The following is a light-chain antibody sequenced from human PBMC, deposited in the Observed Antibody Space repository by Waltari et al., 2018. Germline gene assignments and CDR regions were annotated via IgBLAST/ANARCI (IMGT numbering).Light chain of an antibody. V-gene: IGKV3-15*01. CDR1: QSISKN. CDR2: GAS. J-gene: IGKJ2*03. Sequence: EIVMTQSPVTLSVSPGERAPLSCRASQSISKNLAWYQQKTGHAPRLLIYGASARATGIPARFSGSGSGTEFTLTISNLQTEDFAVYYCQQYNHWYSFGQGTKLEIK. CDR3: QQYNHWYS.